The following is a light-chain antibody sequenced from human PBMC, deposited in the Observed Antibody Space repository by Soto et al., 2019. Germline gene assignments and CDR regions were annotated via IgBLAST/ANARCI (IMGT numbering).Light chain of an antibody. Sequence: DIQMTQSPSTLSASVGDRVTITCRASQSLSSKLAWYQQRPGTAPKLSIYKASSLESGVPSRFSGSESGTEFTLTISSLQPDDLATYYCQQYSEYPWTFGQGTKVEIK. CDR1: QSLSSK. CDR3: QQYSEYPWT. V-gene: IGKV1-5*03. CDR2: KAS. J-gene: IGKJ1*01.